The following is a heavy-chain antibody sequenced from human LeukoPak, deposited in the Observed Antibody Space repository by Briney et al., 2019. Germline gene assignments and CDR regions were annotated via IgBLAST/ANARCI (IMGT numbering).Heavy chain of an antibody. CDR3: AKDRQYGDYGGGDFFDS. J-gene: IGHJ4*02. V-gene: IGHV3-43D*03. Sequence: GGSLRLSCAASGFAFDDYAMHWVRQAPGKGLQWISSINWVGDTSSYADSVKGRFTVSRDNTQGSLYLQMDSLRSEDTALYYCAKDRQYGDYGGGDFFDSWGQGTLVTVSS. D-gene: IGHD4-17*01. CDR1: GFAFDDYA. CDR2: INWVGDTS.